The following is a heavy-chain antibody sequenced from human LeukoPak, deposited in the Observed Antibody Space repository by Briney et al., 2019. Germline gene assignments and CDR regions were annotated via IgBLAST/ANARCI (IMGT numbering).Heavy chain of an antibody. V-gene: IGHV3-66*01. CDR1: GFTVSSNY. D-gene: IGHD5-24*01. CDR3: ARDRVATIRFDY. J-gene: IGHJ4*02. Sequence: GGSLRLSCAASGFTVSSNYMSWVRQAPGKGLEWVSVIYSGGSTYYADSVKGRFTISRDNSKNTLYLQMNSLRAEDTAVYYCARDRVATIRFDYWGQGTLVTVSS. CDR2: IYSGGST.